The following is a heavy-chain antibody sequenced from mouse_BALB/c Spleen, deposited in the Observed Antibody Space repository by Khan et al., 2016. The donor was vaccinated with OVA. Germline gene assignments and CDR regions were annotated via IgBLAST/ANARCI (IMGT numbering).Heavy chain of an antibody. J-gene: IGHJ3*01. CDR1: GYTFTDYN. CDR3: ARHGYGGFAY. CDR2: IIPNNGGT. V-gene: IGHV1-18*01. Sequence: VRLQQSGPELVKPGASVKIPCKASGYTFTDYNMAWVKQSHGKSLEWIGDIIPNNGGTVYNPKFKGKATLTVDNSSSTAYMELRSLTSEDTAVYYCARHGYGGFAYWGQGTLVTVSA. D-gene: IGHD2-2*01.